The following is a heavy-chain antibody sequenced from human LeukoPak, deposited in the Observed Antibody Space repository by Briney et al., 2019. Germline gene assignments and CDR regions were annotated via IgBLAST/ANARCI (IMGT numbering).Heavy chain of an antibody. D-gene: IGHD5-24*01. CDR1: GFIFTNFA. V-gene: IGHV3-23*01. CDR3: AKDRAVEEEEGDGYNRGGRWFDP. Sequence: GGSLRLSCATSGFIFTNFAMTWVRQAPGKGLEWVSSISGGRDNIDYADSVMGRFTISRDNSKNTLYLQMNSLRAEDTAVYYCAKDRAVEEEEGDGYNRGGRWFDPWGQGTLVTASS. J-gene: IGHJ5*02. CDR2: ISGGRDNI.